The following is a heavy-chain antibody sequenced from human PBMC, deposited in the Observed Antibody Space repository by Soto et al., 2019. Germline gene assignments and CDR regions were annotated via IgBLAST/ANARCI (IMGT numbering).Heavy chain of an antibody. CDR2: ISYDGSNK. J-gene: IGHJ6*02. V-gene: IGHV3-30-3*01. CDR3: ARDGLGYYYYGMDV. Sequence: QVQLVESGGGVVQPGRSLRLSCAASGFAFSSYAMHWVRQAPGKGLEWVAVISYDGSNKYYADSVKGRFTISRDNSKNTLYLQMNSLRAEDTAVYYCARDGLGYYYYGMDVWGQGTTDTVSS. CDR1: GFAFSSYA.